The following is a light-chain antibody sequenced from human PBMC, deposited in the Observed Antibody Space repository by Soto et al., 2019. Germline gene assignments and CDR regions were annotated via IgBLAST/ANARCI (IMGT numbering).Light chain of an antibody. CDR3: QQYSTTPRT. CDR2: WAS. Sequence: DIVMTQSPDSLAVSLGERATINCKSSQSVFYSSDNRNYLAWYQQKPGQPPKLLIYWASTRESGVPDRFSGSGSGKDFPLTISSLQAEDMAVYYCQQYSTTPRTFGQGTKVEIK. J-gene: IGKJ1*01. CDR1: QSVFYSSDNRNY. V-gene: IGKV4-1*01.